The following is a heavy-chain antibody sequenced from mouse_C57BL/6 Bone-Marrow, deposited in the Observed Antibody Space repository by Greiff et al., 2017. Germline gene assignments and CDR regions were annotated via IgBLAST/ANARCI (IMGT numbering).Heavy chain of an antibody. Sequence: QVQLQQPGAELVKPGASVKLSCKASGYTFTNYWMHWVKQRPGQGLEWIGMIHPNSGSTNYNEKFKSKATLTVDKSSSTAYMQLSSLTSEDSAVYYCARSAYGSRPWFAYWGQGTLVTVSA. CDR1: GYTFTNYW. CDR2: IHPNSGST. D-gene: IGHD1-1*01. J-gene: IGHJ3*01. V-gene: IGHV1-64*01. CDR3: ARSAYGSRPWFAY.